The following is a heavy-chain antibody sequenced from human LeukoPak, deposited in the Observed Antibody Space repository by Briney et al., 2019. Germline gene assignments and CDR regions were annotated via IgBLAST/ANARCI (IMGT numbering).Heavy chain of an antibody. Sequence: SVKVSCKASGGTFSSYAISWVRQAPGQGLEWMGGIIPIFGTANYAQKFQGRVTITTAESTSTAYMELSSLRSEDTAVYYCARHDYDFWSDHLPVAFDIWGQGTMVTVSS. CDR1: GGTFSSYA. CDR2: IIPIFGTA. D-gene: IGHD3-3*01. J-gene: IGHJ3*02. V-gene: IGHV1-69*05. CDR3: ARHDYDFWSDHLPVAFDI.